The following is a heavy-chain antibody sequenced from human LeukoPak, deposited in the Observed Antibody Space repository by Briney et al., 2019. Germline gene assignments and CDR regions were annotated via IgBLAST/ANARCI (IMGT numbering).Heavy chain of an antibody. Sequence: SETLSLTCTVSGGSISSYYWSWIRQPPGKGLEWIGYIYYSGSTNYNPSLKSRVTISVDTSKNQFSLKLSSVTAADTAVYYCAREPITIPYYMDVWGKGTTVTVSS. D-gene: IGHD3-3*01. V-gene: IGHV4-59*01. J-gene: IGHJ6*03. CDR2: IYYSGST. CDR1: GGSISSYY. CDR3: AREPITIPYYMDV.